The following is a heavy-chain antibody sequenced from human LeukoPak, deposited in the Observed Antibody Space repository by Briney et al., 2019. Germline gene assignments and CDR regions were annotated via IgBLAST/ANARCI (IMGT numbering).Heavy chain of an antibody. CDR2: INPNSGGT. CDR3: ARDICSGGSCYGALFAFDI. CDR1: GYTFTGYY. D-gene: IGHD2-15*01. J-gene: IGHJ3*02. Sequence: GASVKVSCKASGYTFTGYYMHWVRQAPGQGLEWMGLINPNSGGTNYAQKFQGWVTMTRDTSISTAYMELSRLRSDDTAVYYCARDICSGGSCYGALFAFDIWGQGTMVTVSS. V-gene: IGHV1-2*04.